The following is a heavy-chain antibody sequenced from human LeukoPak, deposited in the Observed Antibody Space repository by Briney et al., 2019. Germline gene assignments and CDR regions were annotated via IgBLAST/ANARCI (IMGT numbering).Heavy chain of an antibody. J-gene: IGHJ4*02. CDR1: GFTFSSYS. CDR2: ISSSSSTI. Sequence: PGGSLRLSCAASGFTFSSYSMNWVRQAPGKGLQWVSYISSSSSTIYYADSVKGRFTISRDNAKNSLYLQMNSLRAEDTAVYYCARDGGDSSGYYFTENFDYWGQGTQVTVSS. D-gene: IGHD3-22*01. CDR3: ARDGGDSSGYYFTENFDY. V-gene: IGHV3-48*01.